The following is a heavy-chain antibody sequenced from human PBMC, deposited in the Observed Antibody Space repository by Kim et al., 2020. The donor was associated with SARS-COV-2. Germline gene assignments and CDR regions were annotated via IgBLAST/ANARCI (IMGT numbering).Heavy chain of an antibody. D-gene: IGHD6-13*01. CDR1: GGSISSYY. CDR3: ARSGYSSSWYNWFDP. CDR2: IYTSGST. V-gene: IGHV4-4*07. J-gene: IGHJ5*02. Sequence: SETLSLTCTVSGGSISSYYWSWIRQPAGKGLEWIGRIYTSGSTNSNPSPKSRVTMSVDTSKNQFSLKLSSVTAADTAVYYCARSGYSSSWYNWFDPWGQGTLVTVSS.